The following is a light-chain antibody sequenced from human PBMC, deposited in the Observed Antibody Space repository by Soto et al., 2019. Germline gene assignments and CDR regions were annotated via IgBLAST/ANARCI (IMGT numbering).Light chain of an antibody. CDR3: SSYSISTAYL. Sequence: ALTQPASVSGSPGQSITTSCTGTSSDVGGYDYVSWYQLHPGKAPKLILFEVSNRPSGVSYRFSGSKSGNTASLTISGLQAEDEADYFCSSYSISTAYLFGTGTKVTVL. CDR2: EVS. CDR1: SSDVGGYDY. J-gene: IGLJ1*01. V-gene: IGLV2-14*01.